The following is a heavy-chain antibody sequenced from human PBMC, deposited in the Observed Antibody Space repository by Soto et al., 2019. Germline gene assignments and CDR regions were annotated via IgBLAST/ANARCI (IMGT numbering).Heavy chain of an antibody. J-gene: IGHJ6*02. CDR2: IYSGGST. V-gene: IGHV3-53*01. CDR1: GFTVSSNY. Sequence: PGGSLRLSCAASGFTVSSNYMSWVRQAPGKGLEWVSVIYSGGSTYYADSVKGRFTISRDNSKNTLYLQMNSLRAEDTAVYYCATDSSSWSDYYYYGMDVWGQGTTVTVSS. D-gene: IGHD6-13*01. CDR3: ATDSSSWSDYYYYGMDV.